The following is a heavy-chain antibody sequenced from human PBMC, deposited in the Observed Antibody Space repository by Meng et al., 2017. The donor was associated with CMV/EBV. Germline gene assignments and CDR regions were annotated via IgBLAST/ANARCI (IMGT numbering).Heavy chain of an antibody. CDR1: GGTFSSYT. V-gene: IGHV1-69*05. CDR3: ARSLYSSSPHFDY. CDR2: ISPIFGTA. Sequence: KAYGGTFSSYTISWVRQAPGQELEWMGGISPIFGTANYAQKFQGRVTITTDESTSTAYMELSSLRSEDTAVYYCARSLYSSSPHFDYWGQGTLVTVSS. J-gene: IGHJ4*02. D-gene: IGHD6-6*01.